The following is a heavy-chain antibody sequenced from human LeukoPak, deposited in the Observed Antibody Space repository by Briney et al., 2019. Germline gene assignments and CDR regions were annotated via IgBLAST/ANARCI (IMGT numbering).Heavy chain of an antibody. CDR3: ARGIIVGATWGENYNCFDP. D-gene: IGHD1-26*01. CDR1: GGSISSGSYY. Sequence: PSETLSLTCTVSGGSISSGSYYWSWIRQPPGKGLEWIGYIYYSGSTNYNPSLKSRVTISVDTSKNQFSLKLSSVTAADTAVYYCARGIIVGATWGENYNCFDPWGQGTLVTVSS. V-gene: IGHV4-61*01. CDR2: IYYSGST. J-gene: IGHJ5*02.